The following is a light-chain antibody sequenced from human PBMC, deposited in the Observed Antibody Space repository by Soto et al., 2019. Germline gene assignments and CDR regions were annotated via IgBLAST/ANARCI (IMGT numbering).Light chain of an antibody. CDR1: QNINTW. Sequence: DIPMTQSPSTLSASVGDRVTISCRASQNINTWLAWYKQQPGKAPQLLIYKASSLESGVPSRFSGSGSGTDFTLTIRSLRPDYFLTFYFQQYNYFFPTFGQGTKVEIK. CDR2: KAS. V-gene: IGKV1-5*03. J-gene: IGKJ1*01. CDR3: QQYNYFFPT.